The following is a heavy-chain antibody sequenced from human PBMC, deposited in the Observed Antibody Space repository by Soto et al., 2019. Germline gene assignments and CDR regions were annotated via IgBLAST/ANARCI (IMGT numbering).Heavy chain of an antibody. J-gene: IGHJ5*02. CDR3: ARGGYRTLAWFDP. V-gene: IGHV4-59*11. CDR2: IYHSGTT. D-gene: IGHD6-13*01. CDR1: GGSISNHY. Sequence: QVQVQESGPGLVKPSETLSLTCTVSGGSISNHYWSWIRQSPGKGLEWIANIYHSGTTNYNLSLKVRVTISIDSSKNQVSVKLNSVTAADTAVYYCARGGYRTLAWFDPWGQGTLVTVSS.